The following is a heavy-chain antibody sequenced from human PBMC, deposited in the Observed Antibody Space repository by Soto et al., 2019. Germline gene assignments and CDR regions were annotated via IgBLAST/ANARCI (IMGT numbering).Heavy chain of an antibody. V-gene: IGHV3-15*07. D-gene: IGHD3-3*01. J-gene: IGHJ3*02. CDR2: IKSKTYGGTT. CDR3: TREDYDFWSGYYTRPDDAFDI. Sequence: GGSLRLSCAASGFTFSNAWINWVRQAPGKGLEWVGRIKSKTYGGTTEYAASVKGRFTISRDDSKSIAYLQMNSLKTEDTAVYYCTREDYDFWSGYYTRPDDAFDIWGQGTMVTVSS. CDR1: GFTFSNAW.